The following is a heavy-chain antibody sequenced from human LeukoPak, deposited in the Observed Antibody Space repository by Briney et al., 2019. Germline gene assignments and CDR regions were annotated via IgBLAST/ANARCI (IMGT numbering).Heavy chain of an antibody. CDR1: GFTFSSYS. V-gene: IGHV3-48*04. Sequence: GGSQRLSCAASGFTFSSYSMNWVRQAPGKGLEWVSYISSSSGTIYYADSVKGRFTISRDNAKNSLYLQMNSLRAEDTAVYYCAREGNSGYYVYWGQGTLVTVSS. D-gene: IGHD3-22*01. CDR3: AREGNSGYYVY. CDR2: ISSSSGTI. J-gene: IGHJ4*02.